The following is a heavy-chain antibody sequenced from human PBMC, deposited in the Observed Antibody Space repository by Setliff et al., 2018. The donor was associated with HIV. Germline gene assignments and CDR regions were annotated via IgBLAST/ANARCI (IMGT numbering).Heavy chain of an antibody. CDR3: ARIPNHSSGFDY. Sequence: SVKVSCKASGGTFRSHEISWVRQAPGQGLEWMGGIVPILNTGNYAPKFQGRVTITADESTTTAYMELSSLRSEDTAVYYCARIPNHSSGFDYWGQGTLVTVSS. CDR1: GGTFRSHE. CDR2: IVPILNTG. D-gene: IGHD3-22*01. V-gene: IGHV1-69*13. J-gene: IGHJ4*02.